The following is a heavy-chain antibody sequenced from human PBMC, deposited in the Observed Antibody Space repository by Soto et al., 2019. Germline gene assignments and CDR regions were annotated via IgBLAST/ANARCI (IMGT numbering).Heavy chain of an antibody. CDR1: GGTFSSYT. Sequence: ASVKVSCKASGGTFSSYTISWVRQAPGQGLEWMGRIIPILGIANYAQKFQGRVTITADKSTSTAYMELSSLRSEDTAVYYCARGDYYDSSGYFFWFDPWGQGTLVTVSS. V-gene: IGHV1-69*02. J-gene: IGHJ5*02. CDR3: ARGDYYDSSGYFFWFDP. CDR2: IIPILGIA. D-gene: IGHD3-22*01.